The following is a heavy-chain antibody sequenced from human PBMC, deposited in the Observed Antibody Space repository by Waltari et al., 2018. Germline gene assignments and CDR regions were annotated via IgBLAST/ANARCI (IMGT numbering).Heavy chain of an antibody. CDR1: GFSFSNDW. Sequence: EVQLVESGGGLVQPGGSLSLSCAASGFSFSNDWMHWVRQVPGKGLEWVSRITNDGSGTMYADSGKGRFTISRDNAKNTLFLEMNSLRVEDTAVYYCVKEAPARGDWYLDLWGRGTLLAVSS. CDR2: ITNDGSGT. CDR3: VKEAPARGDWYLDL. D-gene: IGHD2-2*01. V-gene: IGHV3-74*03. J-gene: IGHJ2*01.